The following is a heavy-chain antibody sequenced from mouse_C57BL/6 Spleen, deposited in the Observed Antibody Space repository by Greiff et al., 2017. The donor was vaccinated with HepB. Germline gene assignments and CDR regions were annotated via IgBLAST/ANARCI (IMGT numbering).Heavy chain of an antibody. V-gene: IGHV1-82*01. CDR1: GYAFSSSW. Sequence: QVQLQQSGPELVKPGASVKISCKASGYAFSSSWMNWVKQRPGKGLEWIGRIYPGDGDTNYNGKFKGKATLTADKSSSTAYMQLSSLTSEDSAVYFCASPYDGYYNYAMDYWGQGTSVTVSS. J-gene: IGHJ4*01. D-gene: IGHD2-3*01. CDR3: ASPYDGYYNYAMDY. CDR2: IYPGDGDT.